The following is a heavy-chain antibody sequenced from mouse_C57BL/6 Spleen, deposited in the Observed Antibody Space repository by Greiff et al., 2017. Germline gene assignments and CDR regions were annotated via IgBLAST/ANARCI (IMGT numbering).Heavy chain of an antibody. Sequence: VQLQQPGAELVMPGASVKLSCKASGYTFTSYWMHWVKQRPGQGLEWIGEIDPSDSYTNYNQQFKGKSTLTVDKSSSTAYMQLSSLTSEDSAVYYCARSHYFGSSYWFAYWGQGTLVTVSA. J-gene: IGHJ3*01. CDR2: IDPSDSYT. V-gene: IGHV1-69*01. CDR3: ARSHYFGSSYWFAY. CDR1: GYTFTSYW. D-gene: IGHD1-1*01.